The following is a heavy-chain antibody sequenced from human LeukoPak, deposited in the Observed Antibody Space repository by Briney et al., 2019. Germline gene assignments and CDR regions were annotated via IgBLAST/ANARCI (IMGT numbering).Heavy chain of an antibody. CDR3: ARIRYSYGYRFDY. V-gene: IGHV3-7*01. Sequence: GGSLRLSCAGSGFTFSDFWMAWVRQTPGKGLEWVANIKEDGSDKYYVGSVKGRFTISRDNAKNSLYLQMNSLSAEDTAVYYCARIRYSYGYRFDYWGQGTLVTVSS. CDR2: IKEDGSDK. CDR1: GFTFSDFW. J-gene: IGHJ4*02. D-gene: IGHD5-18*01.